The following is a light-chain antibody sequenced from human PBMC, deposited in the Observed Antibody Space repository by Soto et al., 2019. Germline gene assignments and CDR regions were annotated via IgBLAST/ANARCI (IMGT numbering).Light chain of an antibody. V-gene: IGLV2-14*03. CDR2: DVT. Sequence: QSALTQPASVSGSPGQSITISCTGTSSDIGGYNSVSWYQHHPGKAPKLMIYDVTNRPSGVSNRFSGSKSGNTASLTISGLQAEDEADYYCSSYTSRSTLGVFGGGTKLTVL. J-gene: IGLJ2*01. CDR3: SSYTSRSTLGV. CDR1: SSDIGGYNS.